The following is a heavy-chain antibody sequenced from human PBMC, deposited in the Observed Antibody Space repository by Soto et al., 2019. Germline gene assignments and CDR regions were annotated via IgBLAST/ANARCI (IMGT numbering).Heavy chain of an antibody. CDR2: MNPNSGNT. CDR3: ARKSQPPTWPYIWGSYPHLGAFDI. V-gene: IGHV1-8*01. D-gene: IGHD3-16*02. CDR1: GYTFTSYD. Sequence: GASVKVSCKASGYTFTSYDINWVRQATGQGLEWMGWMNPNSGNTGYAQKFQGRVTMTRNTSISTAYMELSSLRSEDTAVYYCARKSQPPTWPYIWGSYPHLGAFDIWGQGTMVTVS. J-gene: IGHJ3*02.